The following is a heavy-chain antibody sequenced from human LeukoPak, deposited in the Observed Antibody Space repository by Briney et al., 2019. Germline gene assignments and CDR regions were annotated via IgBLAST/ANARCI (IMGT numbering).Heavy chain of an antibody. Sequence: SETLSLTCTVSGGSISSYYWSWIRQPPGKGLELVGYIYYSGSTNYNPSLKSRVTISVDTSKNQFSLKLSSVTAADTAVYYCARQYSSSWYWFDPWGQGTLVTVSS. D-gene: IGHD6-13*01. CDR2: IYYSGST. J-gene: IGHJ5*02. CDR3: ARQYSSSWYWFDP. V-gene: IGHV4-59*08. CDR1: GGSISSYY.